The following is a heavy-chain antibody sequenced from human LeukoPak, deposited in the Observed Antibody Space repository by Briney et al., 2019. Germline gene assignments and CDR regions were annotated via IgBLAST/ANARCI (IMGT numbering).Heavy chain of an antibody. CDR3: ARRISLVRGVIIANWFDP. CDR1: GGSFSGYY. J-gene: IGHJ5*02. D-gene: IGHD3-10*01. V-gene: IGHV4-34*01. CDR2: INHSGST. Sequence: SETLCLTCAVYGGSFSGYYWSWIRQPPGKGLEWIGEINHSGSTNYNPSLKSRVTISVDTSKNQFSLKLSSVTAADTAVYYCARRISLVRGVIIANWFDPWGQGTLVTVSS.